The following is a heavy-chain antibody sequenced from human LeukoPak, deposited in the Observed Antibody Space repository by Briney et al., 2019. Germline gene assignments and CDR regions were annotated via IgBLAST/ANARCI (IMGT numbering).Heavy chain of an antibody. CDR2: IYYSGST. V-gene: IGHV4-39*01. Sequence: SETLSLTCTVSGGSISSSSYYWGWIRQPPGKGLEWIGSIYYSGSTYYNPSLKSRVTISVDTSKNQFSLKLSSVTAADTAVYHCARLKYYYDSSGYRAEYFQHWGQGTLVTVSS. CDR1: GGSISSSSYY. J-gene: IGHJ1*01. CDR3: ARLKYYYDSSGYRAEYFQH. D-gene: IGHD3-22*01.